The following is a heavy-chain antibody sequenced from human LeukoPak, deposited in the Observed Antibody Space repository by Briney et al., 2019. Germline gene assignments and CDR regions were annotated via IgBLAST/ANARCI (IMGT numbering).Heavy chain of an antibody. D-gene: IGHD6-13*01. V-gene: IGHV4-4*02. J-gene: IGHJ4*02. CDR3: ARSPYSSSPVDY. CDR2: IYHSGST. CDR1: GGSISSGNW. Sequence: PSGTLFLTCAVSGGSISSGNWWSWVRRPPGKGLEWIGEIYHSGSTNYNPSLKSRVTISVDKSKNQFSLKLSSVTAADTAVYYCARSPYSSSPVDYRGQGTLVTVSS.